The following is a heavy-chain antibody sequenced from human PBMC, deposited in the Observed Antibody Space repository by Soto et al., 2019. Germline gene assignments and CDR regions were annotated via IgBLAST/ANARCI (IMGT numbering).Heavy chain of an antibody. CDR1: GLTFTDYW. Sequence: PGGSLRLSCVTYGLTFTDYWMSWVRQAPGKGLEWVANIKQDESEKNYLDSVKGRFTISRDNAKNSLYLQMNSLRAEDTAVYYCASDRFRGTYYLRGVTSFFEEWGQGAPVTVSS. D-gene: IGHD1-26*01. V-gene: IGHV3-7*03. CDR2: IKQDESEK. J-gene: IGHJ4*02. CDR3: ASDRFRGTYYLRGVTSFFEE.